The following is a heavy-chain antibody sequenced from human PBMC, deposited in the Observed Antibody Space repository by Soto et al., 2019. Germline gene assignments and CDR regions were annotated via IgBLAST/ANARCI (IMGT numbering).Heavy chain of an antibody. J-gene: IGHJ6*02. CDR3: AGGEVTSFGLVIPRNYYYYGRDV. CDR2: MNPNSGNT. CDR1: GYTFTSYD. Sequence: AAVKVSCKSSGYTFTSYDINWVRQATGQGLEWMGWMNPNSGNTGYAQKFQGRVTMTRNTSISTAYMELSSLRSEDTAVYYCAGGEVTSFGLVIPRNYYYYGRDVWCQGTTVTVSS. V-gene: IGHV1-8*01. D-gene: IGHD3-3*01.